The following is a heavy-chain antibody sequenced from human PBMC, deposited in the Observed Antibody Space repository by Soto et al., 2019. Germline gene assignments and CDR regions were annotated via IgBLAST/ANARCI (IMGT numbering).Heavy chain of an antibody. CDR2: ISYDGSNK. V-gene: IGHV3-30*18. J-gene: IGHJ4*02. D-gene: IGHD3-3*01. Sequence: VGSLRLSCAASGFTFSSYGMHWVRQAPGEGLEWVAVISYDGSNKYYVDSVKGRFTISRDNSKNTLYLQMNSLRAEDTAVYYCAKDGLRFLEWLSYFDYWGQGTLVTVSS. CDR3: AKDGLRFLEWLSYFDY. CDR1: GFTFSSYG.